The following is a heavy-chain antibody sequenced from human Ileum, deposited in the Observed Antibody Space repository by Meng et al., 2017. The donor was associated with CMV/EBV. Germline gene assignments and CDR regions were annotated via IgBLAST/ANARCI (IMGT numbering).Heavy chain of an antibody. CDR1: GYPFTAYT. Sequence: KVPCKTSGYPFTAYTIHWARQAPGQGLEWMGRINTNSGDTYYAQKFQGRVTMTRDTSINTAYMELSGLKSDDTAIYYCARDYWGSDYWGQGTLVTVSS. V-gene: IGHV1-2*06. CDR2: INTNSGDT. J-gene: IGHJ4*02. D-gene: IGHD3-16*01. CDR3: ARDYWGSDY.